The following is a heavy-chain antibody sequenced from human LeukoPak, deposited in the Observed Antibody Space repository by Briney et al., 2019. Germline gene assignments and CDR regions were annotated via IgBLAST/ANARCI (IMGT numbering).Heavy chain of an antibody. J-gene: IGHJ4*02. V-gene: IGHV4-59*01. Sequence: SETLSLTCTVSGGSISSSYWSWIRQPPGKGLEWIGYIYYSGSTNYNPSLKSRVTISVDTSKNQFSLKLSSVTAADTAVYYCSMGYTSSWIDYWGQGTLVTVSS. CDR2: IYYSGST. D-gene: IGHD6-13*01. CDR3: SMGYTSSWIDY. CDR1: GGSISSSY.